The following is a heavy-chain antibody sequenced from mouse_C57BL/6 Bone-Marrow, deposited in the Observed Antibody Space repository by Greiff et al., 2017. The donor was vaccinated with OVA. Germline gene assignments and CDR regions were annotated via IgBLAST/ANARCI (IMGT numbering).Heavy chain of an antibody. Sequence: EVQVVESGGGLVKPGGSLKLSCAASGFTFSDYGMHWVRQAPEKGLEWVAYISSGSSTLYYADTVKGRFTISRDNAKNTLFLHMPSLRSDDTAMYYCAMSSSYSFAFWGQGTLVTVSA. CDR1: GFTFSDYG. J-gene: IGHJ3*01. V-gene: IGHV5-17*01. D-gene: IGHD1-1*01. CDR2: ISSGSSTL. CDR3: AMSSSYSFAF.